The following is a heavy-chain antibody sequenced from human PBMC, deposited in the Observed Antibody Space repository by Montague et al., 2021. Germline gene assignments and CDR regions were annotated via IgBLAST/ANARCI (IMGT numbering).Heavy chain of an antibody. V-gene: IGHV4-34*01. D-gene: IGHD1-26*01. CDR3: ARYLHTSKYSGSHYLSRQYGMDV. Sequence: SETLSLTCTVSGGSIRSDDYYWNWIRQPPGKGLEWIGEINHSGSTNYNPSLKSRVTMSVDTSKNQFSLNLSSVTAADTAVYYCARYLHTSKYSGSHYLSRQYGMDVWGQGTTVPVSS. CDR2: INHSGST. CDR1: GGSIRSDDYY. J-gene: IGHJ6*02.